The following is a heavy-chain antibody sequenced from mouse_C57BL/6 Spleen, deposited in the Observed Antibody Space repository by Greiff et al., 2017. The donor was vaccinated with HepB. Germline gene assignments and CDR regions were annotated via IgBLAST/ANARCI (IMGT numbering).Heavy chain of an antibody. CDR3: ARNYYYGSSPAWFAY. V-gene: IGHV1-81*01. D-gene: IGHD1-1*01. J-gene: IGHJ2*01. CDR2: IYPRSGNT. Sequence: QVQLQQSGAELARPGASVKLSCKASGYTFTSYGISWVKQRTGQGLEWIGEIYPRSGNTYYNEKFKGKATLTADKSSSTAYMELRSLTSEDSAVYFCARNYYYGSSPAWFAYWGQGTTLTVSS. CDR1: GYTFTSYG.